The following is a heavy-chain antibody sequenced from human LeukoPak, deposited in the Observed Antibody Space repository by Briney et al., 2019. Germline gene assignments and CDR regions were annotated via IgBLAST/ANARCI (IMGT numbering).Heavy chain of an antibody. Sequence: SETLSLTCTVSGGSISTYYWNWIRQPPGKGLEWIGYIYYSGSTNYNPSLKSRVTISVDTSKNQFSLKLSSVTAADTAVYYCAIGGYCSSTSCTGDYWGQGTLVTVPS. CDR1: GGSISTYY. J-gene: IGHJ4*02. D-gene: IGHD2-2*01. CDR3: AIGGYCSSTSCTGDY. V-gene: IGHV4-59*01. CDR2: IYYSGST.